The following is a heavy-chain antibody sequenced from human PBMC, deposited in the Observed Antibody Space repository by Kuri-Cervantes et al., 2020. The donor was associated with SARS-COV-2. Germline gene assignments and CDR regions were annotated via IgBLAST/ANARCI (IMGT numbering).Heavy chain of an antibody. CDR1: GGSFSGYY. V-gene: IGHV4-34*01. J-gene: IGHJ4*02. CDR3: ARHFMWFGELLYYFDY. CDR2: INHSGST. D-gene: IGHD3-10*01. Sequence: SETLSLTCAVYGGSFSGYYWSWIRQPPGKGLEWIGEINHSGSTYYNPSLKSRVTISVDTSKNQFSLKLSSVTAADTAVYYCARHFMWFGELLYYFDYWGQGTLVTVSS.